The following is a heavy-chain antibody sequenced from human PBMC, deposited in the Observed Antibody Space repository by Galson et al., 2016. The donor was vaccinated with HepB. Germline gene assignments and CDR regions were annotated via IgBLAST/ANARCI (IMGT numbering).Heavy chain of an antibody. CDR2: TYYRDRWYY. D-gene: IGHD3-10*01. CDR1: GDSVSSNIAA. CDR3: AKAVWLGRGMDV. Sequence: CAISGDSVSSNIAAWVWIRQSPSRGLEWLGRTYYRDRWYYDFATSVKSRIIINADISKNQFSLHLTSVTPGDAALYYCAKAVWLGRGMDVWGQGTAVTVSS. V-gene: IGHV6-1*01. J-gene: IGHJ6*01.